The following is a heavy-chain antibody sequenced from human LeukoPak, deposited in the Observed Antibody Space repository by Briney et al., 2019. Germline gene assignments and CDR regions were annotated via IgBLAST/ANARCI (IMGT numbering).Heavy chain of an antibody. D-gene: IGHD3-10*01. J-gene: IGHJ6*02. CDR2: INSDGSST. V-gene: IGHV3-74*01. CDR3: ATQGKGYYYYGMGV. CDR1: GFTFSSYW. Sequence: GGSLRLSCAASGFTFSSYWMHWARQAPGKGLVWVSRINSDGSSTSYADSVKGRFTISRDNAKNTLYLQMNSLRAEDTAVYYCATQGKGYYYYGMGVWGQGTTVTVSS.